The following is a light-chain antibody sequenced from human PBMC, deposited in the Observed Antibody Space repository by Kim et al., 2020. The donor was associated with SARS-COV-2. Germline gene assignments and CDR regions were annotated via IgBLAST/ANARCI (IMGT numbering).Light chain of an antibody. V-gene: IGLV3-19*01. CDR1: SLRSYY. Sequence: SSELTQDPAVSVALGQTVRITCQGDSLRSYYATWYQQKPGQAPILVIYGKNNRPSGIPDRFPGSSSGNTASLTITGNQAGDEADYYCNSRDSNDNVVFGGGTKLTVL. J-gene: IGLJ2*01. CDR3: NSRDSNDNVV. CDR2: GKN.